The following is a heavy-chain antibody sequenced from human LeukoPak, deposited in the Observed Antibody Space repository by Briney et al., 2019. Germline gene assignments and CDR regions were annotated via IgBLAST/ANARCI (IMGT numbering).Heavy chain of an antibody. V-gene: IGHV1-69*05. CDR1: GGTFSSYA. Sequence: ASVKVSCKVSGGTFSSYAISWVRQAPGQGLEWMGRIIPIFGTANYAQKFQGRVTITTDESTSTAYMELSSLRSEDTAVYYCARDPRYDSSGHTGNYWGQGTLVTVSS. CDR2: IIPIFGTA. D-gene: IGHD3-22*01. CDR3: ARDPRYDSSGHTGNY. J-gene: IGHJ4*02.